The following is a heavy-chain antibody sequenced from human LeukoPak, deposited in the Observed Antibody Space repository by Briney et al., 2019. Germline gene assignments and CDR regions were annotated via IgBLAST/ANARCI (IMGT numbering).Heavy chain of an antibody. CDR3: ARVGYGGNSKDY. D-gene: IGHD4-23*01. CDR1: GFTFSSYE. Sequence: PGGSLRLSCAASGFTFSSYEMNWVRQAPGKGLEWVSYISSSGSTIYYADSVKGRFTISRDNAKNSLYLQMNSLRAEDTAVYYCARVGYGGNSKDYWGQGTLVTVSS. V-gene: IGHV3-48*03. CDR2: ISSSGSTI. J-gene: IGHJ4*02.